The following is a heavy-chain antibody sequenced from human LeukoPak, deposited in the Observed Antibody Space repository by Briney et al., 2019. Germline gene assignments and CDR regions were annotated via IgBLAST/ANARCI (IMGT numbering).Heavy chain of an antibody. CDR1: GFTFSNYA. CDR3: AKGAGIVVPGTILH. D-gene: IGHD6-19*01. Sequence: PGGSLRLSCAASGFTFSNYALHWVRQAPGQGPEWVALISYDGRNTYYADSVKGRFTISRDSLKNTLYLEMNSLRAEDTAVYYCAKGAGIVVPGTILHWGQGILVIVSS. V-gene: IGHV3-30*04. CDR2: ISYDGRNT. J-gene: IGHJ4*02.